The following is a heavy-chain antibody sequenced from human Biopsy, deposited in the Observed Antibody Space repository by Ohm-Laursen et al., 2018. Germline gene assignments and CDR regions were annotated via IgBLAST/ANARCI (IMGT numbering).Heavy chain of an antibody. J-gene: IGHJ4*02. V-gene: IGHV3-23*01. CDR1: GFTFTNYA. D-gene: IGHD1-20*01. CDR3: ARDLSGKDDY. Sequence: SLRLSCAASGFTFTNYAMTWVRQAPGKGLEWVSAISDSGGSTYYADSVKGRFTISRDNAKNRLYLQMNSLRAEDSALYYCARDLSGKDDYWGQGTLVTVSS. CDR2: ISDSGGST.